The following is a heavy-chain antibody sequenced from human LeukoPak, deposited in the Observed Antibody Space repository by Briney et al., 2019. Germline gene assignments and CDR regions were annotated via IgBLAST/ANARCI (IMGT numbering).Heavy chain of an antibody. D-gene: IGHD6-19*01. CDR2: LYTSGST. CDR3: ACSSSGWFWNY. V-gene: IGHV4-4*07. J-gene: IGHJ4*02. Sequence: SSETLSLTCTVSDGSISSYYWSWIRQPAGKGLEWIGRLYTSGSTNYNPSLKSRVIMSVDTSKNQFSLKLSSVTAADTAVYYCACSSSGWFWNYWGQGTLVTVSS. CDR1: DGSISSYY.